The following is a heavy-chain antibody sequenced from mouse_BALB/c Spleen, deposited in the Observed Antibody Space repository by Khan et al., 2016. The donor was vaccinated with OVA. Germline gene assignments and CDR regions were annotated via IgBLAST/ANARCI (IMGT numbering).Heavy chain of an antibody. CDR1: GFTFNSYG. V-gene: IGHV5-17*02. Sequence: EVQLVESGGGLVQPGGSRKLSCAASGFTFNSYGMHWIRQAPEKGLELVAYISGDSNTIHYADTVKGRLTISSTYPKKTLLLQMTSLMSEDTAMYYCATSCFYGYYVDYWGPGTTLTVS. CDR2: ISGDSNTI. D-gene: IGHD1-1*01. J-gene: IGHJ2*01. CDR3: ATSCFYGYYVDY.